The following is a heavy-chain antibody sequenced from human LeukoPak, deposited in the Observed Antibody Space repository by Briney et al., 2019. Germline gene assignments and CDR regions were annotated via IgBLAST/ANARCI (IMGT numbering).Heavy chain of an antibody. CDR1: GFTFSNYC. V-gene: IGHV3-30*03. Sequence: GGSLRLSCAASGFTFSNYCMHWVRQAPGKGLGWEAVISFDGSNKYYADSVKGRLRISRDSSKNTLYLQMNSLRAADTAVYYCARGSGYSYSFTGRERTKSRLDYWGQGTLVTVSS. CDR3: ARGSGYSYSFTGRERTKSRLDY. D-gene: IGHD5-18*01. CDR2: ISFDGSNK. J-gene: IGHJ4*02.